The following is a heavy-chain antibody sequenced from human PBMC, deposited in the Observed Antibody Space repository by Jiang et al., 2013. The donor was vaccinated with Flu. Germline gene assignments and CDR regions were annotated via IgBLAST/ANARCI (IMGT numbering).Heavy chain of an antibody. V-gene: IGHV4-34*01. Sequence: LLKPSETLSLTCAVYGGSFSGYIYWSWIRQSPGKGLEWIGEINHTGSTNYNPSLKSRVTLSVDPSKNQFSLNLNSVTAADTGVYYCARTTVVRLFDFWGQGSLVTVSS. CDR1: GGSFSGYIY. CDR2: INHTGST. J-gene: IGHJ4*02. D-gene: IGHD4-23*01. CDR3: ARTTVVRLFDF.